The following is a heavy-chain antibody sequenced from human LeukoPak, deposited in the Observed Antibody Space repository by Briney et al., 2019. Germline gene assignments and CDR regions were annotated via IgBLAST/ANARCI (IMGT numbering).Heavy chain of an antibody. V-gene: IGHV3-30*03. D-gene: IGHD2-2*01. CDR1: GFTFSSYG. J-gene: IGHJ4*02. Sequence: GGSLRLSCAASGFTFSSYGMHWVRQAPGKGLEWVAVISYDGSNKYYADSVKGRFTISRDNSKNTLYLQMNSLRAEDTAVYYCAVGWGLGYCSSTSCYPEIGIDYWGQGTLVTVSS. CDR3: AVGWGLGYCSSTSCYPEIGIDY. CDR2: ISYDGSNK.